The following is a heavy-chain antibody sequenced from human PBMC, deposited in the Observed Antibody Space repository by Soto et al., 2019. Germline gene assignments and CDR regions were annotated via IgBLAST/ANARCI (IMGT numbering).Heavy chain of an antibody. V-gene: IGHV3-23*01. Sequence: GGSLRLSCAASGFTFSSYAMSWVRQAPGEGLEWVSAISGSGGSTYYADSVKGRFTISRDNSKDTLYLQMNSLRAEDPAVYYCAKTFPDCGGHSGHGNWFDPWGQGTLVTV. CDR1: GFTFSSYA. CDR2: ISGSGGST. D-gene: IGHD2-21*02. CDR3: AKTFPDCGGHSGHGNWFDP. J-gene: IGHJ5*02.